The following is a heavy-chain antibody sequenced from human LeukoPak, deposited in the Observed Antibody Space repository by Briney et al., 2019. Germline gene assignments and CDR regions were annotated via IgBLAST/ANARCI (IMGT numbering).Heavy chain of an antibody. CDR2: ILSDGSKE. J-gene: IGHJ6*02. CDR1: GFTFSNYG. CDR3: ARGRSGSSGYWNQNYYYYGMDV. D-gene: IGHD3-22*01. V-gene: IGHV3-33*01. Sequence: PGGSLRLSCAASGFTFSNYGMHWVRQAPGKGLEWVAVILSDGSKEFYKDSVKGRFTISRDNSKNTLFLQMNSLRAEDTAVYYCARGRSGSSGYWNQNYYYYGMDVWGQGTTVTVSS.